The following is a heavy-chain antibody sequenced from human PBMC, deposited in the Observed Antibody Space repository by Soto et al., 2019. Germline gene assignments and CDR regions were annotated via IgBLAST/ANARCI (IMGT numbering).Heavy chain of an antibody. CDR2: IYDSGST. CDR1: GGSISSSY. V-gene: IGHV4-59*08. Sequence: SETLSLTCTVSGGSISSSYWSWIRQPPGKGLEWIGYIYDSGSTYYNSSLKSRVTMSVDTSKNQFSLKLSSVTAADTAVYYCARYYGGYSDYWGQGTPVTVSS. D-gene: IGHD3-10*01. CDR3: ARYYGGYSDY. J-gene: IGHJ4*02.